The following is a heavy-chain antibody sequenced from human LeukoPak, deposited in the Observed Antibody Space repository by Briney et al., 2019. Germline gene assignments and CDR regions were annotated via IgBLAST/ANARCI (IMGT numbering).Heavy chain of an antibody. CDR3: ARGTYYDILTGYYFSSRPFDP. CDR1: GGSFSGYY. J-gene: IGHJ5*02. Sequence: SETLSLTCAVYGGSFSGYYWSWIRQPPGKGLEWIGEINHSGSTNYNPSLKSRVTISVDTSKNQFSLKLSSVTAAGTAVYYCARGTYYDILTGYYFSSRPFDPWGQGTLVTVSS. V-gene: IGHV4-34*01. CDR2: INHSGST. D-gene: IGHD3-9*01.